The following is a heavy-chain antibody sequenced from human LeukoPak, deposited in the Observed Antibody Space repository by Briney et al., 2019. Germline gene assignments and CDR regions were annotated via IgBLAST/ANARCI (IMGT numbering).Heavy chain of an antibody. V-gene: IGHV1-69*05. CDR3: ARDFEELVAAGDVFDY. Sequence: GASVKVSCKASGGTFSNYGITWVRQAPGQGLEWMGGIIPIFGTTNYAQKFQGRVTITTDESTSTAYMELSSLRSEDTAVYYCARDFEELVAAGDVFDYWGQGTLVTVSS. J-gene: IGHJ4*02. CDR2: IIPIFGTT. D-gene: IGHD6-13*01. CDR1: GGTFSNYG.